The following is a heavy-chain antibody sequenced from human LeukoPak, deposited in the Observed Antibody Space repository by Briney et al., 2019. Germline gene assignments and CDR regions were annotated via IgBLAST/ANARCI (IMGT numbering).Heavy chain of an antibody. D-gene: IGHD6-19*01. CDR1: GFTFSSYA. CDR3: AKLMYSSGWYSYFDY. V-gene: IGHV3-23*01. Sequence: GGSLRLSCAASGFTFSSYAMSWVRQAPGKGLEWVSAISGSGGSTYYADSVKGRFTTSRDNSKNTLYLQMNSLRAEDTAVYYCAKLMYSSGWYSYFDYWGQGTLVTVSS. J-gene: IGHJ4*02. CDR2: ISGSGGST.